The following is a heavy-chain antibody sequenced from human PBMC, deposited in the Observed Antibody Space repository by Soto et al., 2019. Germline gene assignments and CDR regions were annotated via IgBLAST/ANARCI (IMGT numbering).Heavy chain of an antibody. V-gene: IGHV3-33*01. J-gene: IGHJ6*03. D-gene: IGHD3-10*01. CDR2: IWYDGSNK. CDR1: GFTFSSYG. CDR3: ARVHEESRTTYYYGSGSFRKNYYYYYMDV. Sequence: GGSLRLSCAASGFTFSSYGMHWVRQAPGKGLEWVAVIWYDGSNKYYADSVKGRFTISRDNSKNTLYLQMNSLRAEDTAVYYCARVHEESRTTYYYGSGSFRKNYYYYYMDVWGKGTTVTVSS.